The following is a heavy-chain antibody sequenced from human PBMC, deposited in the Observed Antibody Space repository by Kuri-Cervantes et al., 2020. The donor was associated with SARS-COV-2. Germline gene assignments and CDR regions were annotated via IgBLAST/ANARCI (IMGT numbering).Heavy chain of an antibody. Sequence: GGSLRLSCAASGFTFSRYDIHWVRQAPGKGLEWVAVIWYDGENEYYAGSVKGRFTISRDNSKNTVSLHMNSLRAEDTAMYYCARGAANYYYMDVWGKGTTVTDSS. D-gene: IGHD3-16*01. V-gene: IGHV3-33*08. CDR3: ARGAANYYYMDV. CDR2: IWYDGENE. J-gene: IGHJ6*03. CDR1: GFTFSRYD.